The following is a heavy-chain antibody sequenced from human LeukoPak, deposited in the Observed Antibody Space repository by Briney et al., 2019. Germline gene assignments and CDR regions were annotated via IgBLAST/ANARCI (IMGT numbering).Heavy chain of an antibody. Sequence: GGSLRLSCAASGFTFSNHGMHWVRQAPGKGPEWVALIWYDGSNKYYGESVKGRFTISRDNSKNTVYLQMNSLRAEDTGVYYCARDRLEAVTDDDYFDYWGQGTLVTVSS. CDR1: GFTFSNHG. D-gene: IGHD2-21*02. V-gene: IGHV3-33*01. CDR3: ARDRLEAVTDDDYFDY. J-gene: IGHJ4*02. CDR2: IWYDGSNK.